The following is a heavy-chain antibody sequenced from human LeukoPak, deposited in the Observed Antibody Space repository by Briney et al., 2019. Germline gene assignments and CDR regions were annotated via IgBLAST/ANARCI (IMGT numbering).Heavy chain of an antibody. J-gene: IGHJ3*01. CDR3: ARELGINAFDV. D-gene: IGHD1-26*01. CDR1: GYTLTDNH. Sequence: ASVKVSCKASGYTLTDNHLYWVRQAPGQGLEWMGWIDPNSGDTNFAQNFQGRLTMTTDTSISTAYMELSRLTSDDTTVYYCARELGINAFDVWGQGTLVTVSS. CDR2: IDPNSGDT. V-gene: IGHV1-2*02.